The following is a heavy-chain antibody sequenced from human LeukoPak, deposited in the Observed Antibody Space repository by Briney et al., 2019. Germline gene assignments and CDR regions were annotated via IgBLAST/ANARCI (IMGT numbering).Heavy chain of an antibody. J-gene: IGHJ4*02. CDR3: SSQPAVIDLDF. V-gene: IGHV3-7*01. CDR1: GFSFSSYW. CDR2: IKPDGSGK. Sequence: GGSLRLSXAASGFSFSSYWMTWVRQVPGKGLEWVANIKPDGSGKHYVDSVKGRFTISRDNAKSSLYLQMDSLRVEDTAVYYCSSQPAVIDLDFWGQGALVTVSS. D-gene: IGHD2/OR15-2a*01.